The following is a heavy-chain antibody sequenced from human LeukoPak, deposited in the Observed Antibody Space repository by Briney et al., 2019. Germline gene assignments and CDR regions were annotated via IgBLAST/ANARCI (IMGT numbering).Heavy chain of an antibody. V-gene: IGHV3-21*01. J-gene: IGHJ4*02. Sequence: PGGSLRLSCAASGFTFSNHNMNWVRQAPGKGLEWVSSISPSSSYIYYADSVKGRFTISRDNAKNSLYLQMNSLRAEDTAVYYCARVDPGSYLMFYYVDFWGQGTLVTVSS. CDR2: ISPSSSYI. D-gene: IGHD3-10*01. CDR3: ARVDPGSYLMFYYVDF. CDR1: GFTFSNHN.